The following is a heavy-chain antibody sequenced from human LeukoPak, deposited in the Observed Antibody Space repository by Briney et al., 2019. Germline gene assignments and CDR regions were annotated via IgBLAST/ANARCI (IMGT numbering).Heavy chain of an antibody. J-gene: IGHJ4*02. Sequence: ASVKLSCKASGYTFTNYFIHWVRQAPGQGLEWMGWISPNNGDTRSAQKFQGRVTMTTDTSITTAYMELSSLRSDDTAVYYCARDHGAPAAPDYWGLGTLVTVSS. CDR1: GYTFTNYF. CDR2: ISPNNGDT. D-gene: IGHD4-17*01. CDR3: ARDHGAPAAPDY. V-gene: IGHV1-2*02.